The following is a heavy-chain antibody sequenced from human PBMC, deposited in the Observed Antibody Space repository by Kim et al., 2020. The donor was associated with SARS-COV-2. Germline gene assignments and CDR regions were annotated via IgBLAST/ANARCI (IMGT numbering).Heavy chain of an antibody. D-gene: IGHD3-10*01. CDR3: AKDGGMVRGVIGWFDP. J-gene: IGHJ5*02. CDR2: IIPIFGTP. CDR1: GGTFSTYA. V-gene: IGHV1-69*13. Sequence: SVKVSCKASGGTFSTYAISWVRQAPGEGLEWMGGIIPIFGTPTYAQKFQGRVTITADDSTSTTYMELTSLRSEDPAVYYCAKDGGMVRGVIGWFDPWGRGTQVIVSS.